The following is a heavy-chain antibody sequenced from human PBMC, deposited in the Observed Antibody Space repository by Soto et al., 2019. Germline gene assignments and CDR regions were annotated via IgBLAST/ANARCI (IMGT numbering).Heavy chain of an antibody. CDR1: GDSISSSSYY. CDR2: IYYSGST. Sequence: SETLSLTCTVSGDSISSSSYYWGWIRQPPGKGLEWIGSIYYSGSTYYNPSLKSRVTISVDTSKNQFSLKLSSVTAADTAVYYCARTRAVWFDPWGQGTLVTVSS. D-gene: IGHD6-19*01. V-gene: IGHV4-39*01. J-gene: IGHJ5*02. CDR3: ARTRAVWFDP.